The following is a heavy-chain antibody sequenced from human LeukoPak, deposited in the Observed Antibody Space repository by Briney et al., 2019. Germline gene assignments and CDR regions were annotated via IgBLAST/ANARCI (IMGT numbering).Heavy chain of an antibody. Sequence: AXVKVSCKASGYTFTSYYMHWVRQAPGQGLEWMGIINPSGGSTSYAQKFQGRVTITTDESTSTAYMELSSLRSEDTAVYYCASPITYYYDSSGYYFWGQGTLVTVSS. V-gene: IGHV1-46*01. CDR3: ASPITYYYDSSGYYF. D-gene: IGHD3-22*01. CDR1: GYTFTSYY. J-gene: IGHJ4*02. CDR2: INPSGGST.